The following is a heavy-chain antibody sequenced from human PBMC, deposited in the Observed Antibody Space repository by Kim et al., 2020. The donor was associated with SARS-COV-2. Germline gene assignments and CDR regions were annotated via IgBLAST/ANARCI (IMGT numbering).Heavy chain of an antibody. CDR3: ARALWGRGGNSRYYYYGMDV. Sequence: SVKVSCKASGGTFSSYAISWVRQAPGQGLEWMGGIIPIFGTANYAQKFQGRVTITADESTSTAYMELSSLRSEDTAVYYCARALWGRGGNSRYYYYGMDVWGQGTTVTVSS. D-gene: IGHD2-15*01. V-gene: IGHV1-69*13. CDR2: IIPIFGTA. J-gene: IGHJ6*02. CDR1: GGTFSSYA.